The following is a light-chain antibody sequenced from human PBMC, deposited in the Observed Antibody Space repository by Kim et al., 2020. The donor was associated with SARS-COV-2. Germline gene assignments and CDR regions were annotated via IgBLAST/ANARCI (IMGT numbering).Light chain of an antibody. CDR3: QIWDSSKAV. J-gene: IGLJ3*02. V-gene: IGLV3-9*01. CDR1: NIGGKV. Sequence: SGALGHTATITCGGNNIGGKVLHGYQQKPGRAPVLVIYRDSSRPSGIPPRFSGSNSGNTATLTISRAQAGDEADYYCQIWDSSKAVFGGGTQLTVL. CDR2: RDS.